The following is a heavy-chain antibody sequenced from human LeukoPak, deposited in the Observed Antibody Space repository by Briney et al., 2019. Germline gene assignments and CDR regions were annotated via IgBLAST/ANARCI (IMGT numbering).Heavy chain of an antibody. Sequence: ASVKVSCKVSGYTLTELSMHWVRQAPGKGLEWMGGFDPEDGETIYAQKFQGRVTMTEDTSTDTAYMELSSLRSEDTAVYYCATKHYCSGGSCYSGWGQGTLVTVSS. CDR2: FDPEDGET. CDR1: GYTLTELS. V-gene: IGHV1-24*01. D-gene: IGHD2-15*01. J-gene: IGHJ4*02. CDR3: ATKHYCSGGSCYSG.